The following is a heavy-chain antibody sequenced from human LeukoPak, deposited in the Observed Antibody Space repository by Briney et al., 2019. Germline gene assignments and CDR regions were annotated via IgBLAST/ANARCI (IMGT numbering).Heavy chain of an antibody. J-gene: IGHJ4*02. D-gene: IGHD6-19*01. V-gene: IGHV3-30*02. Sequence: PGGSLRLSCAASGFSFSSYGMHWVRQAPGKGLECVAFIRHDGSNKYYADSVKGRFTISRDNSKNTLYLQMNSLRAEDTAVYYCAKDVQWLKSLYYFDYWGQGALVTVSP. CDR2: IRHDGSNK. CDR3: AKDVQWLKSLYYFDY. CDR1: GFSFSSYG.